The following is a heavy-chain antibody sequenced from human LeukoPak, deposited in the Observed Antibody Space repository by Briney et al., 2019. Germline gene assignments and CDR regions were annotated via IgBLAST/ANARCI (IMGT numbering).Heavy chain of an antibody. CDR3: ESPQLYREQWLVRWDAFDI. V-gene: IGHV3-69-1*01. J-gene: IGHJ3*02. CDR2: ISSSSYI. D-gene: IGHD6-19*01. Sequence: GGSLRLSCAASGFTFSDYYMNWIRQAPGKGQELVSYISSSSYICCADSVKGRFTISRDNAKTSLYLQMNSLRAEDTAVYYCESPQLYREQWLVRWDAFDIWGQGAMVTVSS. CDR1: GFTFSDYY.